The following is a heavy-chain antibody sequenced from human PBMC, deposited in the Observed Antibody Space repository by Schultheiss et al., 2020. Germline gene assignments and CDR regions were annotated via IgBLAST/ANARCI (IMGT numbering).Heavy chain of an antibody. Sequence: SETLSLTCAVYGGSFSGYYWTWIRQPPGKGLEWIGEINHSGGSNYNPSLKSRVTISVDTSKNQFSLKLSSVTAADTAVYYCARVVAGTGDVFNYWGRVTLVTVSS. J-gene: IGHJ4*02. CDR3: ARVVAGTGDVFNY. D-gene: IGHD6-19*01. CDR1: GGSFSGYY. CDR2: INHSGGS. V-gene: IGHV4-34*01.